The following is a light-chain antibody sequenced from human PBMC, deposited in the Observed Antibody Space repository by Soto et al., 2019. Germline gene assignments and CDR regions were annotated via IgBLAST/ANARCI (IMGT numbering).Light chain of an antibody. CDR1: QGIRNY. Sequence: DIQLTQSPTFLSASVGDRVTITCRASQGIRNYLAWYQQKPGKAPKLLIFAASTLQNGVPSRFSGSGSGTEYTATIISLQPEDFAAYYCQQRNSYPIVFGPGTKLEIK. V-gene: IGKV1-9*01. J-gene: IGKJ5*01. CDR3: QQRNSYPIV. CDR2: AAS.